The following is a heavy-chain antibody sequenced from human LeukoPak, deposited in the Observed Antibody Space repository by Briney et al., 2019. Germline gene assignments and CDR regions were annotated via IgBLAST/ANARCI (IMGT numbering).Heavy chain of an antibody. Sequence: PGGSLRLSCAASGFTVSSNYMSWVRQAPGKWLEWVSMIYAGGSTYYADSVKGRFTISRDNSKNTLYLQMKSLRTEDTAVYYCASGLYGMDVWGQGTTVTVSS. D-gene: IGHD2-2*03. V-gene: IGHV3-66*01. CDR1: GFTVSSNY. CDR2: IYAGGST. CDR3: ASGLYGMDV. J-gene: IGHJ6*02.